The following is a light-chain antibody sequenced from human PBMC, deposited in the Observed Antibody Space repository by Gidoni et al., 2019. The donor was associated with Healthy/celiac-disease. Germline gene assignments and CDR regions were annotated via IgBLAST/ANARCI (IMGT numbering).Light chain of an antibody. CDR2: AAS. V-gene: IGKV3-15*01. J-gene: IGKJ5*01. Sequence: EIVMTQSPATLSVSPGKRATLSCRASQSVSSNLAWYQQKPGQAPRLLINAASTRATGIPDRFSGSGSGTEFTLTISSLQSEDFAVYYCQQYNKWPPITFGQGTRLEIK. CDR3: QQYNKWPPIT. CDR1: QSVSSN.